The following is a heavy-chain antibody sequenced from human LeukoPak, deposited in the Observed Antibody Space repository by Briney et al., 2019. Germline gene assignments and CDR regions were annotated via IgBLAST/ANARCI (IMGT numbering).Heavy chain of an antibody. CDR3: ARRTSGSGRHYYYMDV. CDR2: IYYSGSA. V-gene: IGHV4-59*12. D-gene: IGHD3-10*01. J-gene: IGHJ6*03. Sequence: SETLSLTCTVSGGSINSYQWSWIRQPPGKGLEWIGNIYYSGSANYNPSLKSRVIISVDTSKNQFSLKLSPVTAADTAVYYCARRTSGSGRHYYYMDVWGKGTTVTISS. CDR1: GGSINSYQ.